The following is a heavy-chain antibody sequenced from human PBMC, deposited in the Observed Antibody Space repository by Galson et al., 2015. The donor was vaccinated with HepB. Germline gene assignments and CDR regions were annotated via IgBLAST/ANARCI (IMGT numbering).Heavy chain of an antibody. J-gene: IGHJ4*02. CDR2: IKEDGSEK. Sequence: SLRLSCAASGFTFSSFWMSWVRQAPGKGLEWVANIKEDGSEKYYLDSVKGRFTISRDNAKNSLYLQLNSLRAEDTAMYYCVRDRRNYLDYWGQGTLVTVSS. CDR3: VRDRRNYLDY. V-gene: IGHV3-7*01. CDR1: GFTFSSFW.